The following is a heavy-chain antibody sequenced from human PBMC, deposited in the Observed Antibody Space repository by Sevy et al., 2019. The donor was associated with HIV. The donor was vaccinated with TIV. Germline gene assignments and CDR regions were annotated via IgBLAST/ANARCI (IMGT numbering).Heavy chain of an antibody. J-gene: IGHJ6*02. CDR3: STDPIIVLLVTDGMDV. CDR2: IKSKSDGGTT. Sequence: GGSLRLSCAASGFTFSYAWMSWVRQAPGKGLEWVGRIKSKSDGGTTDYAAPVKGRFTISRDDSINTLYLQMKNLKTEDTAVYYCSTDPIIVLLVTDGMDVWGQGTTVTVSS. D-gene: IGHD2-8*02. CDR1: GFTFSYAW. V-gene: IGHV3-15*01.